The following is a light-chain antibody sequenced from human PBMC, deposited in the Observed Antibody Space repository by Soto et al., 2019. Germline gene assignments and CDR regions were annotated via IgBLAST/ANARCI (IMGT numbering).Light chain of an antibody. CDR1: QSISSW. Sequence: DIQMTQSPSPLSASVGDRVTITCRASQSISSWLAWYQQKPGKAPKLLIYDASRLESGVPSNFSGSGSGTQFTLTISSLQPDDFATYYCQQYNSYPWTFGQGTKVDNK. J-gene: IGKJ1*01. CDR2: DAS. V-gene: IGKV1-5*01. CDR3: QQYNSYPWT.